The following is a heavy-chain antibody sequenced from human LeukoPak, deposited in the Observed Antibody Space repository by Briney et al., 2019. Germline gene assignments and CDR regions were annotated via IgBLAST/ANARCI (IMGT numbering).Heavy chain of an antibody. Sequence: SETLSLTCTVSGASISSYYWSWIRQPPGKGLEWIGYIYYSGITNYNPSLKSRVTISVDTSKNQFSLKLSSVTAEDTAVYYCARVPARRVVTTPTYFDFWGQGTLVTVSS. CDR1: GASISSYY. CDR2: IYYSGIT. J-gene: IGHJ4*02. D-gene: IGHD2-21*02. V-gene: IGHV4-59*01. CDR3: ARVPARRVVTTPTYFDF.